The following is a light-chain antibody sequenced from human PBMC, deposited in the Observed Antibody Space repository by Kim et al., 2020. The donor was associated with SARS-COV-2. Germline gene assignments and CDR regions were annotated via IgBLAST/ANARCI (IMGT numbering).Light chain of an antibody. CDR1: NLGDKY. CDR2: HDD. J-gene: IGLJ2*01. Sequence: SYELTQPPSLSVSPGQTASITCSGDNLGDKYACWYQQKPGQSPVLVIYHDDKRPLGIPERFSGSNSGNTATLTISGTQAMDEADYYCQAWDTTTEAVFGG. CDR3: QAWDTTTEAV. V-gene: IGLV3-1*01.